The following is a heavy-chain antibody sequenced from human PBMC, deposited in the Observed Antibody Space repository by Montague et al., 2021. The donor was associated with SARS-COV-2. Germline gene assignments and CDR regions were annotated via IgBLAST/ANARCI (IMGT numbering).Heavy chain of an antibody. J-gene: IGHJ4*02. V-gene: IGHV4-59*02. Sequence: SETLSLTCIVSGSSVRSYYWSWIRQPPGKGLEWIGYIYGSGSTNYNPSLKSRVTISVDTSKNQFSLMLSSVTAADTAVYYCARENTVTTFGGPYYIDSWGQGTLVTVSA. D-gene: IGHD4-17*01. CDR3: ARENTVTTFGGPYYIDS. CDR2: IYGSGST. CDR1: GSSVRSYY.